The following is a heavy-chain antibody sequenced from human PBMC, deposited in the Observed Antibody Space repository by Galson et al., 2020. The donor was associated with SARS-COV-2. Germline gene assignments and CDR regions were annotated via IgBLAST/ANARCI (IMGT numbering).Heavy chain of an antibody. V-gene: IGHV1-18*04. CDR2: ISAYNGNT. J-gene: IGHJ6*03. CDR1: GYTFTAYY. CDR3: ARRGAEGARYYMDV. Sequence: ASVKVSCKASGYTFTAYYMHWVRQAPGQGLEWMGWISAYNGNTNYAQKLQGRVTMTTDTSTSTAYMELRSLRSDDTAVYYCARRGAEGARYYMDVWGKGTTVTISS. D-gene: IGHD3-10*01.